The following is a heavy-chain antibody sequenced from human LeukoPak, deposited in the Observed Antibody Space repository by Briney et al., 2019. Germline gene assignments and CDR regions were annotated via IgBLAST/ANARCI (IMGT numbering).Heavy chain of an antibody. CDR2: IYYSGST. Sequence: SETLSLTCTVSGGSISSSSYYWGWIRQPPGKGLEWIGSIYYSGSTYYNPSLKSRVTISVDTSKNQFSLKLSSVTAADTAVYYCARQRITVVRGVNNWFDPWGQGTLVTVSS. D-gene: IGHD3-10*01. CDR3: ARQRITVVRGVNNWFDP. CDR1: GGSISSSSYY. J-gene: IGHJ5*02. V-gene: IGHV4-39*01.